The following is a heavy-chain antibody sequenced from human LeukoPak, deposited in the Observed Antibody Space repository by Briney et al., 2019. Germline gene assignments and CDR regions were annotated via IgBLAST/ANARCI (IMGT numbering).Heavy chain of an antibody. V-gene: IGHV3-23*01. CDR3: AKRLSSSWYAYFDY. CDR1: GFTFSSYA. J-gene: IGHJ4*02. CDR2: ISGSGGST. D-gene: IGHD6-13*01. Sequence: PGGSLRLSCAASGFTFSSYAMSWVRQAPGKGREWVSGISGSGGSTYYADSVKGRFTISRDNSMNMLYLQMNNLRAEDTAVYYCAKRLSSSWYAYFDYWGQGTLVTVSS.